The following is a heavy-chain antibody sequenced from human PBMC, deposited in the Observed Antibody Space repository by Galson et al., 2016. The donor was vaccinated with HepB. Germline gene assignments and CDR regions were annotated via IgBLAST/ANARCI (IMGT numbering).Heavy chain of an antibody. Sequence: SETLSLTCIVSGGSISSYYWTWIRQPPGKGLEWIGYISSSGRNNYNPSLKSRVTISVDTSKNQLSLKLSSVTAADTAVYYCARWGYSLFDYWGPGTMVTVSS. V-gene: IGHV4-59*08. J-gene: IGHJ4*03. D-gene: IGHD5-18*01. CDR2: ISSSGRN. CDR3: ARWGYSLFDY. CDR1: GGSISSYY.